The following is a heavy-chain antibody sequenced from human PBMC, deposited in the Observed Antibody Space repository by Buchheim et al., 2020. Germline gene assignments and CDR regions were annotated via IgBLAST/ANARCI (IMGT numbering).Heavy chain of an antibody. J-gene: IGHJ6*02. V-gene: IGHV4-59*06. CDR1: GGSISSYY. Sequence: QVQLQESGPGLVKPSETLSLTCTVSGGSISSYYWSWIRQHPGKGLEWIGYIYYSGSTYYNPSLKSRVTISVDTSKNQFSLKLSSVTAADTAVYYCASLSGIAKYYYYGMDVWGQGTT. CDR2: IYYSGST. D-gene: IGHD6-13*01. CDR3: ASLSGIAKYYYYGMDV.